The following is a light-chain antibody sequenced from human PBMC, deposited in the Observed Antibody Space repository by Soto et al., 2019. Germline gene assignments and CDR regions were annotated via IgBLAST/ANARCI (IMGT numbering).Light chain of an antibody. J-gene: IGKJ1*01. CDR2: GAS. CDR3: QRYGSSRPWT. CDR1: QSVTSNY. Sequence: EIVLTQSPGTLSLSPGERATLSCRVSQSVTSNYIAWYQQKPGQAPRLLIYGASSRATGIPDRFSGSGSGTDFTLTISRLEPADFAAYYCQRYGSSRPWTFGQGTKVDIK. V-gene: IGKV3-20*01.